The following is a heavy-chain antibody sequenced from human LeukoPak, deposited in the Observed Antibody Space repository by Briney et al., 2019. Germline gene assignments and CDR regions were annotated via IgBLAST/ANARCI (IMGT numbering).Heavy chain of an antibody. J-gene: IGHJ5*02. CDR2: INHSGST. CDR3: ARGGLFGL. V-gene: IGHV4-34*01. Sequence: GSLRLSCAASGFTFSSYAMSWVRQAPGKGLEWIGEINHSGSTNYNPSLKSRVTISVDTSKNQFSLKLSSVTAADTAVYYCARGGLFGLWGQGTLVTVSS. CDR1: GFTFSSYA.